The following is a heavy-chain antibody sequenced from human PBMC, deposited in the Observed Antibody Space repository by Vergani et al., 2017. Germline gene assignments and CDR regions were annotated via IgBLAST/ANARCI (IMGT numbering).Heavy chain of an antibody. V-gene: IGHV1-18*01. Sequence: QVQLVQSGAEVKKPGASVKVSCKASGYTFTSYGISWVRQAPGQGLEWMGWNSAYNGNTNYAQKLQGRGTMTTEPATSTAYTELRSLRSDDTAVYYCARESRRWFDPWGQGTLVTVSS. CDR3: ARESRRWFDP. D-gene: IGHD2-2*01. CDR2: NSAYNGNT. J-gene: IGHJ5*02. CDR1: GYTFTSYG.